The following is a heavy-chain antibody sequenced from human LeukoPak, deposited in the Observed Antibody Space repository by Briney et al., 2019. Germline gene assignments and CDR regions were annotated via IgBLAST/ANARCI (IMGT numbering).Heavy chain of an antibody. CDR2: ISGSGGST. V-gene: IGHV3-23*01. Sequence: PGGSLRLSCAASGFTFSSYAMSWVRQAPGKGLEWVSAISGSGGSTYYADSVKGRFTISRDNSKNALYLQMNSLGPEDTALYYCAKDTLLTGDTWGQGTLVTVSS. J-gene: IGHJ4*02. CDR3: AKDTLLTGDT. D-gene: IGHD3-16*01. CDR1: GFTFSSYA.